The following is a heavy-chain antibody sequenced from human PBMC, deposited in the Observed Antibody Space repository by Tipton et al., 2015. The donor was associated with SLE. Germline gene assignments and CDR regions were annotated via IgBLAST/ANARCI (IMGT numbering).Heavy chain of an antibody. J-gene: IGHJ4*02. CDR2: ISYSGST. CDR3: ARTTVPAGFDS. D-gene: IGHD1-1*01. V-gene: IGHV4-31*03. CDR1: GGSVNIGVLY. Sequence: TLSLTCTVSGGSVNIGVLYWGWIRQHPGKGLEWIGYISYSGSTYYNPSLKSRITISVDTSQNQFSLKLSSVTAADTAVYYCARTTVPAGFDSWGQGTLVTVSS.